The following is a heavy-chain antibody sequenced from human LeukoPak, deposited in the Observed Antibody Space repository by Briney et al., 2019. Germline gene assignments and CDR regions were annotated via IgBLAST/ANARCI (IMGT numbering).Heavy chain of an antibody. J-gene: IGHJ4*02. D-gene: IGHD3-22*01. CDR2: ISSSSSYI. Sequence: GGSLRLSCAASGFTFSSYSMNWVRQAPGKGLEWVSSISSSSSYIYYADSVKGRFTISRDNAKNSLYLQMNSLRAEDTAVYYCARSTMIVVPFDYWGQGTLVTDSS. CDR3: ARSTMIVVPFDY. CDR1: GFTFSSYS. V-gene: IGHV3-21*01.